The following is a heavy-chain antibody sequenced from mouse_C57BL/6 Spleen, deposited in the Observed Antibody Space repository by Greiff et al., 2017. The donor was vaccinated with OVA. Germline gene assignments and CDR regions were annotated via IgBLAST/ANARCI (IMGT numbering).Heavy chain of an antibody. V-gene: IGHV5-16*01. J-gene: IGHJ4*01. CDR1: GFTFSDYY. D-gene: IGHD3-2*02. Sequence: EVKVVESEGGLVQPGSSMKLSCTASGFTFSDYYMAWVRQVPEKGLEWVANINYDGSSTYYLDSLKSRFIISRDNAKNILYLQMSSLKSEDTATYYCAREGQATYAMDYWGQGTSVTVSS. CDR3: AREGQATYAMDY. CDR2: INYDGSST.